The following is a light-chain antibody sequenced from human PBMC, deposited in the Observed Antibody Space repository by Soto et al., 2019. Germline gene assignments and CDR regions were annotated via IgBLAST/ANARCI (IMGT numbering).Light chain of an antibody. CDR3: PQSYSSPPP. Sequence: EVTQKKSSLSASVEDRVIITCRASQSISNHLNWYQQKPGKAPKLLIFAASSLQSGVPSRFSGSRSGPDFTLTISSLQPEDFATYYCPQSYSSPPPSGQRTKADIK. J-gene: IGKJ1*01. V-gene: IGKV1-39*01. CDR1: QSISNH. CDR2: AAS.